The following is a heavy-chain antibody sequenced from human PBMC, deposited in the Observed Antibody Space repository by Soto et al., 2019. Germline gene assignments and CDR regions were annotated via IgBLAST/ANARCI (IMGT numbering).Heavy chain of an antibody. CDR3: ARDPSDCSSTSCWGYYALDV. J-gene: IGHJ6*02. Sequence: GGSLRLSCAASGFTFSTYSMNWVRQAPGKGLEWVSSISSSGTYIHYADSLKGRFTISRDNAKNSLYLQMISLRAEDTAVYYCARDPSDCSSTSCWGYYALDVWGQGTTVTVS. V-gene: IGHV3-21*01. CDR2: ISSSGTYI. CDR1: GFTFSTYS. D-gene: IGHD2-2*01.